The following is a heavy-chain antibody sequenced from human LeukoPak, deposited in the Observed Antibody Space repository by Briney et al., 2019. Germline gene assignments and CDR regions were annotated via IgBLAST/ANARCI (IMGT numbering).Heavy chain of an antibody. J-gene: IGHJ5*02. Sequence: ASVKVSCKASGYIFTGYYMHWVRQAPGQGLEWMGWINSNSGGTKFAQKFQDRVTMTRDTSINTAYMELSSLRSEDTAVYYCASGWEGPFDPWGQGTLVTVSS. CDR3: ASGWEGPFDP. V-gene: IGHV1-2*02. CDR1: GYIFTGYY. CDR2: INSNSGGT. D-gene: IGHD1-26*01.